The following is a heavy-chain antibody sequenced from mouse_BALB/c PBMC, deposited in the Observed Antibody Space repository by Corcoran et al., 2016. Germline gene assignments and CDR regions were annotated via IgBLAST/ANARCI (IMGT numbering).Heavy chain of an antibody. V-gene: IGHV1S136*01. J-gene: IGHJ4*01. CDR1: GYTFTRYV. CDR3: ARGDYAMDY. Sequence: ESQILQSGDELIKRGASEKMICMAAGYTFTRYVMQGVKQKPGQRLECIGYINPYNDGTKYNEKFKGKATLPAVKSSSTAYMELSSLTSEDSAVYYCARGDYAMDYWGQGASVTVS. CDR2: INPYNDGT.